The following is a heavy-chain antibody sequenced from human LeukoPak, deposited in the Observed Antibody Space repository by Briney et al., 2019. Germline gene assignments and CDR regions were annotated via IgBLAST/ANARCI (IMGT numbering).Heavy chain of an antibody. Sequence: GGSPRLSCAASGFTFSSYSMNWVRQAPGKGLEWVSSISSSSSYIYYADSVKGRFTISRDNAKNSLYLQMNSLRAEDTAVYYCARDKRGGYSGYDYSSGMDVWGKGTTVTVSS. CDR2: ISSSSSYI. CDR3: ARDKRGGYSGYDYSSGMDV. CDR1: GFTFSSYS. D-gene: IGHD5-12*01. J-gene: IGHJ6*04. V-gene: IGHV3-21*01.